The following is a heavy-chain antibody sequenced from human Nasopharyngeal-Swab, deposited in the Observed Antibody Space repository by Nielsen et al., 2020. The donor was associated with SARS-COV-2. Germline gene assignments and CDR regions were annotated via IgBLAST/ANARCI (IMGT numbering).Heavy chain of an antibody. V-gene: IGHV3-48*04. CDR3: ARWSGYYYYYGMDV. CDR1: GFTFSSYS. Sequence: GGSLRLSCAASGFTFSSYSMNWVRQAPGKGLEWVSYISSSSSTIYYADSVKGRFTISRDNAKNSLYLQMNGLRAEDTAVYYCARWSGYYYYYGMDVWGQGTTVTVSS. CDR2: ISSSSSTI. J-gene: IGHJ6*02. D-gene: IGHD3-3*01.